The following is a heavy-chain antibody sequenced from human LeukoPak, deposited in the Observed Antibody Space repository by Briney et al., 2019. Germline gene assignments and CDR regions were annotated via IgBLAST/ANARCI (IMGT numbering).Heavy chain of an antibody. V-gene: IGHV4-4*07. D-gene: IGHD1-7*01. Sequence: PSETLSLTCTVSGGSISSYYWSWIRQPAGKGLEWIGRIYTSGSTNYNPSLKSRATMSVDTSKNQFSLKLRSVTAADTAVYYCARGGNWNSRGLHRRYFDYWGQGTLVTVSS. CDR2: IYTSGST. CDR3: ARGGNWNSRGLHRRYFDY. CDR1: GGSISSYY. J-gene: IGHJ4*02.